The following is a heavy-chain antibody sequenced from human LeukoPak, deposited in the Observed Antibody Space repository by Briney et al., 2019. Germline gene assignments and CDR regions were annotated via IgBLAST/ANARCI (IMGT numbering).Heavy chain of an antibody. CDR3: ARGLVVVPAVSDY. D-gene: IGHD2-2*01. J-gene: IGHJ4*02. V-gene: IGHV3-30*02. Sequence: GGTLRLSCAASGFIFSSYGMHWVRQAPGQGLEWVAFTQYNGDTKYYADSVKGRFTISRDNSRNTVYLQMNSLRVEDTAVYYCARGLVVVPAVSDYWGQGTLVTVSS. CDR2: TQYNGDTK. CDR1: GFIFSSYG.